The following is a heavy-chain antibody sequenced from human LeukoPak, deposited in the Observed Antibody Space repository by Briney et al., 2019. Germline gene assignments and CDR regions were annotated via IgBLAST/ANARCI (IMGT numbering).Heavy chain of an antibody. CDR1: GYTFTSYD. J-gene: IGHJ4*02. CDR2: MNPNRGNT. Sequence: ASVKVSCKASGYTFTSYDINWVRQATGQGREWMGWMNPNRGNTGYAQKFQGRVTMTRNTSISTAYMELSSLRSEATAVYYCARAADSGRYLGYWGQGTLVTVSS. V-gene: IGHV1-8*01. CDR3: ARAADSGRYLGY. D-gene: IGHD1-26*01.